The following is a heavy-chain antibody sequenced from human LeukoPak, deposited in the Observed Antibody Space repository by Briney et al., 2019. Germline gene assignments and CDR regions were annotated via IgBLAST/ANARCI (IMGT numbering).Heavy chain of an antibody. V-gene: IGHV3-30*02. CDR1: GFTFSSYG. Sequence: GGSLRLSCAASGFTFSSYGMHWVRQAPGKGLEWVAFIRYDGSNKYYADSVKGRFTISRDNSKNTLYLQMNSLRADDTAVYYCAKDDLREDDAFDIWGQGTMVTVSS. CDR3: AKDDLREDDAFDI. J-gene: IGHJ3*02. CDR2: IRYDGSNK.